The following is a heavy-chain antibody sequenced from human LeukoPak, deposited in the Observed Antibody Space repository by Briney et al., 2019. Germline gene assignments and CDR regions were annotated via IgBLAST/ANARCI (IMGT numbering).Heavy chain of an antibody. CDR1: GFTFSSYA. J-gene: IGHJ4*02. CDR3: ARARRDGYNLDY. D-gene: IGHD5-24*01. V-gene: IGHV3-30*04. CDR2: ISYDGSNK. Sequence: PGGSLRLSCAASGFTFSSYAMSWVRQAPGKGLEWVAVISYDGSNKYYADSVKGRFTISRDNSKNTLYLQMNSLRAEDTAVYYCARARRDGYNLDYWGQGTLVTVSS.